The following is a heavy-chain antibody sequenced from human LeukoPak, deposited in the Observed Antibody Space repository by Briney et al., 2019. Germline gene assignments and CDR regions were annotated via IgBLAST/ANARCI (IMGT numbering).Heavy chain of an antibody. CDR2: IKQDGSDK. D-gene: IGHD2-2*01. CDR3: AKEPYFPDIVVVPAAPPH. V-gene: IGHV3-7*01. Sequence: GGSLRLSCSASGFTFSSYLMSWVRQAPGKGLEWVATIKQDGSDKYYVDSVKGRFTISRDNAKNSLYLQMNSLRAEDTALYYCAKEPYFPDIVVVPAAPPHWGQGTLVTVSS. J-gene: IGHJ4*02. CDR1: GFTFSSYL.